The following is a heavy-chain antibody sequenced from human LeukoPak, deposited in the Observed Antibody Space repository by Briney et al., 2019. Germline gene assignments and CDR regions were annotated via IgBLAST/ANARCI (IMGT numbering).Heavy chain of an antibody. V-gene: IGHV3-48*02. Sequence: GGSLRLSCAASGFTFSSYSMNWVRQAPGKGLEWVSYISSSSSTIYYADSVKGRFTISRDNAKNSLYLQMNSLRDEDAAVYYCARDQAVGDFWSGSYYYYMDVWGKGTTVTVSS. CDR2: ISSSSSTI. D-gene: IGHD3-3*01. J-gene: IGHJ6*03. CDR1: GFTFSSYS. CDR3: ARDQAVGDFWSGSYYYYMDV.